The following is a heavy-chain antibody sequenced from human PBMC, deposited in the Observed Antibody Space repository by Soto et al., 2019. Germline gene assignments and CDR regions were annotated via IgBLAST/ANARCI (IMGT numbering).Heavy chain of an antibody. CDR3: ERDIVVVNALGGFDY. D-gene: IGHD2-21*01. Sequence: ASVKVSCKASGYTFTSYGISWVRQAPGQGLEWMGWISAYNGNTNYAQKLQGRVTMTTDTSTSTAYMELRSLRSDDTAVYYCERDIVVVNALGGFDYWGQGTLVTVSS. CDR1: GYTFTSYG. J-gene: IGHJ4*02. V-gene: IGHV1-18*04. CDR2: ISAYNGNT.